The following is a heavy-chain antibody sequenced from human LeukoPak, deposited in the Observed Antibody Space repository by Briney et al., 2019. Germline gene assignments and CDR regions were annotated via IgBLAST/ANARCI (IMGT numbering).Heavy chain of an antibody. V-gene: IGHV3-30*03. CDR1: GFIFSNYG. J-gene: IGHJ4*02. CDR3: ARDGPYYGGMKDY. D-gene: IGHD1-26*01. Sequence: GRSLRLSCAASGFIFSNYGMHWVRQAPGKGLEWVAVISHDGRTEFYADSVKGRFTISRDNSKNTLDLQMFSLRDEDTAVYYCARDGPYYGGMKDYWGQGTLVTVSS. CDR2: ISHDGRTE.